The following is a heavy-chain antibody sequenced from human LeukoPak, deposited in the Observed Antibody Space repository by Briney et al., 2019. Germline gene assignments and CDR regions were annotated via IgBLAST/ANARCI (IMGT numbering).Heavy chain of an antibody. CDR3: AKDRSRGVIGTFES. D-gene: IGHD3-10*01. J-gene: IGHJ4*02. V-gene: IGHV3-23*01. CDR2: ISNSGGSI. Sequence: GGSLRLSCAGSGFSFSRYAMTWVRQAPGKGLEWVSAISNSGGSIYYADSVKGRFTISRDNSKNTLYLQMNSLRAEDTAIYYCAKDRSRGVIGTFESWGQGTLVTVSS. CDR1: GFSFSRYA.